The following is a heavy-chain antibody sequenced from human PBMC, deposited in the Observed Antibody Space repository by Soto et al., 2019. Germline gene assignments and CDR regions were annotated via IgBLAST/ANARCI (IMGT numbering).Heavy chain of an antibody. J-gene: IGHJ5*02. CDR2: IIPIFGTA. D-gene: IGHD6-6*01. CDR1: GGTFSSYA. V-gene: IGHV1-69*06. Sequence: GASVKVSCKASGGTFSSYAISWVRQAPGQGLEWMGGIIPIFGTANYAQKFQGRVTITADKSTSTAYMELSSLRSEDTAVYYCARKGIAAQTNWFDPWGQGTLVTVSS. CDR3: ARKGIAAQTNWFDP.